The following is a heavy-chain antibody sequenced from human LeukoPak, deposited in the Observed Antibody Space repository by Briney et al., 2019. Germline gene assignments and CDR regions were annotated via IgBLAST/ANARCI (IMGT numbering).Heavy chain of an antibody. V-gene: IGHV4-39*01. Sequence: SEPLSLTCTVSGGSISSSSYYWGWIRQPPGKGLEWIGSIYYSGSTYYNPSLKSRVTISVDTSKNQFSLKLSSVTAADTAVYYCVRTDVDTAMGNNWFDPWGQGTLVTVSS. D-gene: IGHD5-18*01. CDR3: VRTDVDTAMGNNWFDP. CDR2: IYYSGST. CDR1: GGSISSSSYY. J-gene: IGHJ5*02.